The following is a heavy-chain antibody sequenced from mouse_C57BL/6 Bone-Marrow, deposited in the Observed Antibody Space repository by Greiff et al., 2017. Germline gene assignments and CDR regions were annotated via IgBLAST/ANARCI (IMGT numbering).Heavy chain of an antibody. CDR2: IDPENGDT. Sequence: VQLKESGAELVRPGASVKLSCTASGFNIKDDYMHWVKQRPEQGLEWIGWIDPENGDTEYASKFQGKATITADTSSNTAYLQLRSLTSEDTAVYYGATVVHYWGQGTTLTVSS. J-gene: IGHJ2*01. CDR1: GFNIKDDY. D-gene: IGHD1-1*01. V-gene: IGHV14-4*01. CDR3: ATVVHY.